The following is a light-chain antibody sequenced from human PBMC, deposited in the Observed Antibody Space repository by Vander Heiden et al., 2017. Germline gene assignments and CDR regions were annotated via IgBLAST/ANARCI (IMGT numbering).Light chain of an antibody. Sequence: QSVLTPPPPVPGASGPRIILPCTGRSSNIGAGYGVHWYQQLPGTAPKLLIYGNTNRPSGVPDRFSGSKSSTSASLAITELQAEDEADYYCQSYDSSLSVVFGGGTKLTVL. CDR1: SSNIGAGYG. CDR3: QSYDSSLSVV. CDR2: GNT. J-gene: IGLJ2*01. V-gene: IGLV1-40*01.